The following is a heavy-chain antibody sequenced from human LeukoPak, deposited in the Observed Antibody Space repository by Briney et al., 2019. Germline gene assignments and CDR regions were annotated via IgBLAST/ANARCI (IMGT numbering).Heavy chain of an antibody. CDR2: IYSGGST. V-gene: IGHV3-53*01. D-gene: IGHD3-22*01. CDR3: ARRAGDYSHPYDY. J-gene: IGHJ4*02. Sequence: GGSLRLSCTVSGSTVSSNSMSWVRQAPGKGLEWVSFIYSGGSTHYSDSVKGRFTISRDNSKNTLYLQMNSLRAEDTAVYYCARRAGDYSHPYDYWGQGTLVTVS. CDR1: GSTVSSNS.